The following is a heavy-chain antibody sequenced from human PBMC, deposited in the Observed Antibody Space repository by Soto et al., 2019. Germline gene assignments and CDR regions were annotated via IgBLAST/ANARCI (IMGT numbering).Heavy chain of an antibody. Sequence: EVQLVESGGGLVQPGGSLRLSCAASGFTFSVGPMTGFRQAPGKGLVWVPGIDIAGTDSTYADSVKGRFTSSRDNAKNTLYLQMNSLRVEDTAVYYCARGWFGPDVWGKGTTVTVSS. D-gene: IGHD3-10*01. CDR3: ARGWFGPDV. CDR1: GFTFSVGP. CDR2: IDIAGTDS. J-gene: IGHJ6*04. V-gene: IGHV3-74*01.